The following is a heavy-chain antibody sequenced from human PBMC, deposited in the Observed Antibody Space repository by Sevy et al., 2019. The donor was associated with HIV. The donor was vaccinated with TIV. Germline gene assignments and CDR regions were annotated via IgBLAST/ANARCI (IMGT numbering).Heavy chain of an antibody. J-gene: IGHJ4*02. CDR3: TTEGIVVVPAAIPTDY. CDR1: GFTFSNTW. Sequence: GGSLRLSCAASGFTFSNTWMSWVRQAPGKGLEWVGRIKSKTDGGTTDYATPVKGRFTISRDDSKNTLYLQMNSLKTEDTAVYYCTTEGIVVVPAAIPTDYWGQGTLVTVSS. V-gene: IGHV3-15*01. CDR2: IKSKTDGGTT. D-gene: IGHD2-2*02.